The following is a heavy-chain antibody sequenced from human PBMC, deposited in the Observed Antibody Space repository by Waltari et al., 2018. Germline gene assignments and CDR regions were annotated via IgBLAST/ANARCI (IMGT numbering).Heavy chain of an antibody. V-gene: IGHV4-39*07. CDR3: ARGLGAIY. J-gene: IGHJ4*01. CDR1: GGSITTIPYF. D-gene: IGHD2-21*01. CDR2: FSYNGNT. Sequence: QLQMQESGPGLVRPSETLSLTCAVSGGSITTIPYFWGGIRQPPGKGLEWIASFSYNGNTYYNPSLKSRVTISGDTSKNQFSLLLSSVTAADTAVYYCARGLGAIYWGHGTLVTVSS.